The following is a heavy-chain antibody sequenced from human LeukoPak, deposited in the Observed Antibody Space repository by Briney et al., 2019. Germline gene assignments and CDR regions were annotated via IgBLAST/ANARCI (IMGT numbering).Heavy chain of an antibody. CDR3: ARGHDYGDPPPLDY. Sequence: ASVKVSCKASGYSFTGYYMHWVRQAPGQGLEWMGWINPNSGGTNYAQKFQGRVTVTRDTSISTAYMELSRLRSDDTAVYYCARGHDYGDPPPLDYWGQGTLVTVSS. V-gene: IGHV1-2*02. D-gene: IGHD4-17*01. J-gene: IGHJ4*02. CDR1: GYSFTGYY. CDR2: INPNSGGT.